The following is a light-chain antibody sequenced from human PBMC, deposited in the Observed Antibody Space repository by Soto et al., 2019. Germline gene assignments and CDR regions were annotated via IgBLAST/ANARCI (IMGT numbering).Light chain of an antibody. CDR3: MQSTQLPPT. V-gene: IGKV2D-29*02. J-gene: IGKJ5*01. CDR2: EVS. CDR1: QSLLHITGETF. Sequence: DVVMTQTPLSLSVAPGQPASISCKSSQSLLHITGETFLFWYLQKPGQSPQLLIYEVSTRVSGVPDGVSGSGSGTDFTLEISRVETDDVGIYYCMQSTQLPPTFGQGTRLGIE.